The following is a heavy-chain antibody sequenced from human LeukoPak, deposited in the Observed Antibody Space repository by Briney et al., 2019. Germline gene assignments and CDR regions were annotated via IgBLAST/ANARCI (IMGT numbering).Heavy chain of an antibody. Sequence: SQTLSLTCAISGDSVSSNSAAWTWIRQSPSRGLEWLGRTYFRSKWYNDYAVSVKSRIIINADTTKNHFSLQLNFVTPEDTAVYFCARNEIGTTYDAFGIWGQGTMVTVSS. J-gene: IGHJ3*02. CDR3: ARNEIGTTYDAFGI. V-gene: IGHV6-1*01. CDR2: TYFRSKWYN. CDR1: GDSVSSNSAA. D-gene: IGHD1-1*01.